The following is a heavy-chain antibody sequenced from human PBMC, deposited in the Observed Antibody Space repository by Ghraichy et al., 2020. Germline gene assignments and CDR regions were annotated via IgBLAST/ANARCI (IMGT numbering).Heavy chain of an antibody. Sequence: ASVQVSCKASGYNFTRHAMNWVRQAPGQGLEWMGWINTDTGSPTYAPGFTGRIVLSLDTSVNMAFLRIDSLTADDTAMYYCARKLHFYYGLDVWGQGTTVTVSS. CDR3: ARKLHFYYGLDV. CDR2: INTDTGSP. CDR1: GYNFTRHA. D-gene: IGHD2-15*01. J-gene: IGHJ6*02. V-gene: IGHV7-4-1*04.